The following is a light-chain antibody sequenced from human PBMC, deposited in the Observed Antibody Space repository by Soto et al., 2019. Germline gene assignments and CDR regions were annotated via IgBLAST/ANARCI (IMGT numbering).Light chain of an antibody. V-gene: IGKV3-15*01. CDR1: ESINRN. Sequence: EIVMTQSPATLSVSPVERVTLSCRASESINRNLVWYQKRPGQAPRLVIYGASTRATGIPARFSGTGSGTDFTLTISSLEPEDFAVYYCQQRRNWQVTFGQGTRLEIK. J-gene: IGKJ5*01. CDR2: GAS. CDR3: QQRRNWQVT.